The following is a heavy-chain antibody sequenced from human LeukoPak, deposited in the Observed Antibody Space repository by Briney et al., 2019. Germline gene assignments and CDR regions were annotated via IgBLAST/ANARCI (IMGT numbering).Heavy chain of an antibody. D-gene: IGHD2-15*01. CDR1: GFTFDDYA. CDR2: ISGDGGTT. J-gene: IGHJ4*02. CDR3: AKDEGRCLDY. V-gene: IGHV3-43*02. Sequence: GGSLRLSCAASGFTFDDYAMHWVRQAPGKGLEWVSLISGDGGTTYYAGSVKGRFTISRDNSKNSLYLQMNSLRTEDTALYYCAKDEGRCLDYWGQGTLVTVSS.